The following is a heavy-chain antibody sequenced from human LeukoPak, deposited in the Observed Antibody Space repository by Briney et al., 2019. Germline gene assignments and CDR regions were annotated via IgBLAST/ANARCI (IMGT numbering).Heavy chain of an antibody. Sequence: GGSLRLSCAASGFTFSSYAMSWVRQAPGKGLEWVSAISGSGGSTYYADSVKGRFTISRDNSKNTLYLQMNSLRAEDTAVYYCATSTAMVPLSTYMDVWGKGTTVTISS. CDR1: GFTFSSYA. J-gene: IGHJ6*03. V-gene: IGHV3-23*01. CDR2: ISGSGGST. D-gene: IGHD5-18*01. CDR3: ATSTAMVPLSTYMDV.